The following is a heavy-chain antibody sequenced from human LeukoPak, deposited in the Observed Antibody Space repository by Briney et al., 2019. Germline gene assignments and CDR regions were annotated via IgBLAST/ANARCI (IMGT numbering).Heavy chain of an antibody. V-gene: IGHV3-74*01. CDR2: INSDGSST. CDR3: AREHVLLWFGETYNWFDP. J-gene: IGHJ5*02. D-gene: IGHD3-10*01. CDR1: GFIFSSYW. Sequence: PGGSLRPSCAASGFIFSSYWMHWVRQAPGKGLVWVSCINSDGSSTSYADSVKGRFTISRDNAKNTLYLQMNSLRAEDTAVYYCAREHVLLWFGETYNWFDPWGQGTLVTVSS.